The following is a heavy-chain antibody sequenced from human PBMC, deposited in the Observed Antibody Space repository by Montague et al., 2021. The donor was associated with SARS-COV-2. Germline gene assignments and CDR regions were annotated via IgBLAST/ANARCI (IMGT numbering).Heavy chain of an antibody. Sequence: SLRLSCPASGFTFNNYGIHWVRQAPGKGLEWVAVISYEGSQRFFPDSVKGRFAISRDSAQRTVFLLMNSLRVDDTAVYHCAKASEVFWLGQFARDAFDLWGQGTTVVVSS. J-gene: IGHJ3*01. CDR1: GFTFNNYG. V-gene: IGHV3-30*18. CDR2: ISYEGSQR. CDR3: AKASEVFWLGQFARDAFDL. D-gene: IGHD3-10*01.